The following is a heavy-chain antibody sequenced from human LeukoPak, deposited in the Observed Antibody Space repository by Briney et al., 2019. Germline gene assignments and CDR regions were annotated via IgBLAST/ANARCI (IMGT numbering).Heavy chain of an antibody. Sequence: QTGGSLRLSCAPSGFTLSGSAMHSVRQASGKGLESVGRIRSKLNSYATAYAASVKGRFTISRDDSKNTAYLQMNSLKTEDTAVYYCTRTAMVTGFDSWGQGTLVTVSS. V-gene: IGHV3-73*01. CDR1: GFTLSGSA. CDR3: TRTAMVTGFDS. J-gene: IGHJ4*02. CDR2: IRSKLNSYAT. D-gene: IGHD5-18*01.